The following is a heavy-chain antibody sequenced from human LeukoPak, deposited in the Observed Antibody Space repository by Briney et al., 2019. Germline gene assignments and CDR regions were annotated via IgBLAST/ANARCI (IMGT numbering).Heavy chain of an antibody. V-gene: IGHV4-4*02. CDR3: ARVVSGSYPYYYYYMDV. D-gene: IGHD1-26*01. CDR1: GGSISSSNW. CDR2: IYHSGST. J-gene: IGHJ6*03. Sequence: PSGTLSLTCAVSGGSISSSNWWSWVRQPPGKGLEWIGEIYHSGSTNYNPSLKSRVTISVDTSKNQFSLKLSSVTAADTAVYYCARVVSGSYPYYYYYMDVWGKGTTVTVSS.